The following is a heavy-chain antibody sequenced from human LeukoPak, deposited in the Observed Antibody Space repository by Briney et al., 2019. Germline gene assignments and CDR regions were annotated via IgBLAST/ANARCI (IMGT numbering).Heavy chain of an antibody. D-gene: IGHD6-6*01. Sequence: GASVKVSCKASGYTFTTYGINWVRQAPGQGLEWMGWISAYNGNTNYAQKLQGRVTMTKDTSTSTAYMELRSLRSDDTAVYFCAGDPSVAVTGNYYYYMDVWGKGTTVTVSS. CDR1: GYTFTTYG. CDR2: ISAYNGNT. J-gene: IGHJ6*03. CDR3: AGDPSVAVTGNYYYYMDV. V-gene: IGHV1-18*01.